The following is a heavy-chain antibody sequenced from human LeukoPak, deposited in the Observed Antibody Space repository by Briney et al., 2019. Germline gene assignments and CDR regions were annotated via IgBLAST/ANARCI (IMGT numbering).Heavy chain of an antibody. V-gene: IGHV4-31*03. CDR1: GGSISSGGYY. CDR2: IYYSGST. Sequence: SQTLSLTCTVSGGSISSGGYYWSWIRQHPGKGLEWIGYIYYSGSTYYNPSLKSRVTISVDTSKNQFSLKLSSVTAADPAVYYCARGPYDSSGYYYVYWGQGTLVTVSS. D-gene: IGHD3-22*01. J-gene: IGHJ4*02. CDR3: ARGPYDSSGYYYVY.